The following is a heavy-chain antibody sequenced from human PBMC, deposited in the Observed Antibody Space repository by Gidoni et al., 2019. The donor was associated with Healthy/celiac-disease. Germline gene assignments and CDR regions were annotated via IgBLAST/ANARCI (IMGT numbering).Heavy chain of an antibody. CDR2: IKSKTDGGTT. V-gene: IGHV3-15*01. Sequence: EVQLVESGGGLVKPGGSLRLSCAASGFTFSNAWMSWVRQAPGKGLEWVGRIKSKTDGGTTDYAAPVKGRFTISRDDSKNTLYLQMNSLKTEDTAVYYCTTCTVAARSGNYWGQGTLVTVSS. CDR3: TTCTVAARSGNY. J-gene: IGHJ4*02. CDR1: GFTFSNAW. D-gene: IGHD2-15*01.